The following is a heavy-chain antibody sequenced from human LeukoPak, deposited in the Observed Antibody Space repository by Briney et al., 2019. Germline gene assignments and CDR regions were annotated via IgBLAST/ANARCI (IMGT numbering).Heavy chain of an antibody. Sequence: PSETLSLTCTVSGGTISSFYWSWIRLPPGKGLEWIGNIYYSGSTNYNPSLKSRVTISVDSSKNQFSLKVKSVTAADTAVYYCARGPNRYSSGWYYFDSWGRGTLVTVSS. CDR1: GGTISSFY. CDR3: ARGPNRYSSGWYYFDS. J-gene: IGHJ4*02. D-gene: IGHD6-19*01. V-gene: IGHV4-59*01. CDR2: IYYSGST.